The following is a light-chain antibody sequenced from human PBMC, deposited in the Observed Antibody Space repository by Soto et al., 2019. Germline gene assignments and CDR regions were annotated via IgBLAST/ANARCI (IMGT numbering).Light chain of an antibody. Sequence: DIVMTQSPATLSVSPGERATLSCRASQSVSTNLAWYQQRPGQAPRLLIYGASTRATAIPARFSGSGSGTEFTLTISSLQSEDFAVYYCQQYNNWLRTFGQGTKVEIK. CDR3: QQYNNWLRT. CDR2: GAS. CDR1: QSVSTN. J-gene: IGKJ1*01. V-gene: IGKV3-15*01.